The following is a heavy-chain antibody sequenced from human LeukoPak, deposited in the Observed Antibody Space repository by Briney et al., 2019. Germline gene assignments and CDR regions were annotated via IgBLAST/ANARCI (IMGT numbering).Heavy chain of an antibody. CDR2: IYTSGST. Sequence: SETLSLTCTVSGGSISSYYWSWIRQPAGNGLEWIGRIYTSGSTNYNPSLKSRVTMSVDTSKNQFSLKLSAVTAADTAVYYCAALASYYDISHYYGMDVWGQGTTVTVSS. D-gene: IGHD3-9*01. CDR1: GGSISSYY. J-gene: IGHJ6*02. V-gene: IGHV4-4*07. CDR3: AALASYYDISHYYGMDV.